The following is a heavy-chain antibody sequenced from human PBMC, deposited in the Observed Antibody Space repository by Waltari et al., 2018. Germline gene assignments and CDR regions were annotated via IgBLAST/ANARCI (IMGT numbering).Heavy chain of an antibody. V-gene: IGHV3-9*01. CDR1: GFTFDDYA. Sequence: EVQLVESGGGLVQPGRSLRLSCAASGFTFDDYAMHWVRQAPGKGLEWVSGISWNSGSIGYADSVKGLFTISRDNAKNSLYLQMNSLRAEDTALYYCAKDNGYYDSSGRPFDYWGQGTLVTVSS. J-gene: IGHJ4*02. CDR3: AKDNGYYDSSGRPFDY. CDR2: ISWNSGSI. D-gene: IGHD3-22*01.